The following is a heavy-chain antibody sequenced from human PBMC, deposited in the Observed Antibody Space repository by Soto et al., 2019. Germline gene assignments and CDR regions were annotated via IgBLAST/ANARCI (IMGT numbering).Heavy chain of an antibody. CDR3: ARDTVGGHSKFRAELDY. J-gene: IGHJ4*02. Sequence: QVQLVESGGGLVQPGGSLRLSCAASGFTFSDYYMSWIRQAPGKGLEWVSYISSSGSTIYYADSVKGRFTISRDKAKNSLYLQMNSLRAEDTAVYYCARDTVGGHSKFRAELDYWGQGTLVTVSS. CDR1: GFTFSDYY. V-gene: IGHV3-11*01. D-gene: IGHD3-16*01. CDR2: ISSSGSTI.